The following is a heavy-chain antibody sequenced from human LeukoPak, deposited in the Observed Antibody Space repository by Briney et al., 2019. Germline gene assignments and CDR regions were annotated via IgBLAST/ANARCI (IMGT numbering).Heavy chain of an antibody. CDR3: AGSHCSGGSCENWFDP. CDR2: IYYSGST. J-gene: IGHJ5*02. D-gene: IGHD2-15*01. V-gene: IGHV4-30-4*01. Sequence: SETLSLTCTVSGGSISSGDYYWSWIRQPPGKGLEWIGYIYYSGSTYYNPSLKSRVTISVDTSKNQFSLKLSSVAAADTAVYYCAGSHCSGGSCENWFDPWGQGTLVTVSS. CDR1: GGSISSGDYY.